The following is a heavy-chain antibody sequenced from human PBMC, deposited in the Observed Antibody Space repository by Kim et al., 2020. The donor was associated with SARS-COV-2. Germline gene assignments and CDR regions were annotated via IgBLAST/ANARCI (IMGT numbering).Heavy chain of an antibody. CDR3: VRGWLQPSD. D-gene: IGHD5-12*01. V-gene: IGHV3-7*01. J-gene: IGHJ4*01. CDR2: IKPDGSQQ. CDR1: GFIFSTFY. Sequence: GGSLRLSCAASGFIFSTFYMSWVRQAPGKGLEWVANIKPDGSQQYYVDSVKGRFTISRDNAKNSLYLQLNRLRADDTAVYYCVRGWLQPSDWGHGTLVTVSS.